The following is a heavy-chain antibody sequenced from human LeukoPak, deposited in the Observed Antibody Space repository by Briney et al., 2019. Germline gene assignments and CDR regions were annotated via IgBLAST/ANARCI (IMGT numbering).Heavy chain of an antibody. CDR2: FDPEDGET. J-gene: IGHJ4*02. D-gene: IGHD2-2*01. V-gene: IGHV1-24*01. Sequence: ASVKVSCKVSGYTLTELSMHWVRQAPGKGLEWMGGFDPEDGETIYAQKFQGRVTMTEDTSTDTAYVELSSLRSEDTAVYYCATALLVGIVVVPAAIGFDYWGQGTLVTVSS. CDR1: GYTLTELS. CDR3: ATALLVGIVVVPAAIGFDY.